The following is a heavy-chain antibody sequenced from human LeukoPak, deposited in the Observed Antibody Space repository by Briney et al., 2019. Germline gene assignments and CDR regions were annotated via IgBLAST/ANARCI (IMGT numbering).Heavy chain of an antibody. CDR2: ISSSSSYI. V-gene: IGHV3-21*01. CDR3: AREGPYCSSTSCYGRLDY. J-gene: IGHJ4*02. Sequence: GGSLRLSCAASGFTFSSYSMSWVRQAPGKGLEWVSSISSSSSYIYYADSVKGRFTISRDNAKNSLYLQMNSLRAEDTAVYYCAREGPYCSSTSCYGRLDYWGQGTLVTVSS. D-gene: IGHD2-2*01. CDR1: GFTFSSYS.